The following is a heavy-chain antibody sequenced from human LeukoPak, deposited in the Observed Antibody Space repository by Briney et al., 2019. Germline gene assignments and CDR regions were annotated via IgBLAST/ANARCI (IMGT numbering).Heavy chain of an antibody. V-gene: IGHV1-2*02. CDR3: ARGSLTEYDWFDP. J-gene: IGHJ5*02. CDR1: GYTFTGYY. D-gene: IGHD1-20*01. CDR2: INPNSGGT. Sequence: GASVKVSCKAFGYTFTGYYMHWVRQAPGQGLEWMGWINPNSGGTNYAQKFQGRVTMTRDTSISTAYMELSRLRSDDTAVYYCARGSLTEYDWFDPWGQGTLVTVSS.